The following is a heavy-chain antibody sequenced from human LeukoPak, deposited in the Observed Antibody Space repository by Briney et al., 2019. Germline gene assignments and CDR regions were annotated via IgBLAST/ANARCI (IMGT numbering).Heavy chain of an antibody. CDR2: IYSGGST. V-gene: IGHV3-66*01. Sequence: PGGSLRLSCAASGFTFSSYAMSWVRQAPGKGLEWVSVIYSGGSTYYADSVKGRFTISRDNSKNTLYLQMNSLRAEDTAVYYCASDSSGPNDAFDIWGQGTMVTASS. J-gene: IGHJ3*02. D-gene: IGHD3-22*01. CDR3: ASDSSGPNDAFDI. CDR1: GFTFSSYA.